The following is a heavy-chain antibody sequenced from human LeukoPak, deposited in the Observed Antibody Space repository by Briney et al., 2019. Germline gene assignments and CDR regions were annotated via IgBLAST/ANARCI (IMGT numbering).Heavy chain of an antibody. Sequence: PSETLSLTCSVSGGCISSDYWSWIRHPPGKGLEWIGDIYYSWSNNYNPSLKSRVTISEDTSKNQFSLNLTSVTAADAAVYYCARAMRGYSDYWGQGTLVTVSS. V-gene: IGHV4-59*01. CDR2: IYYSWSN. J-gene: IGHJ4*02. CDR1: GGCISSDY. CDR3: ARAMRGYSDY.